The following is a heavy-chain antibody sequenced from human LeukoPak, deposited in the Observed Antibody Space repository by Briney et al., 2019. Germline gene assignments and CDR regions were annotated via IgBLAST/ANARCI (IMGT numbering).Heavy chain of an antibody. V-gene: IGHV3-23*01. D-gene: IGHD3-10*01. CDR3: AKCGVIAPYFDY. J-gene: IGHJ4*02. CDR1: GLTFSSYA. CDR2: ISGSGGST. Sequence: PGGSLRLSCAASGLTFSSYAMSWVRQAPGKGLEWVSAISGSGGSTYYADSVKGRFTISRDNSKNTLYLQMNSLRAEDTAVYYCAKCGVIAPYFDYWGQGTLVTVSS.